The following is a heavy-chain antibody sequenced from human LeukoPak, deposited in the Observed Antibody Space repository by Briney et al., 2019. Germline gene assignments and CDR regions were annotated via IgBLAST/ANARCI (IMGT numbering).Heavy chain of an antibody. J-gene: IGHJ4*02. CDR2: ISSTGATI. CDR1: GFTFRDYY. D-gene: IGHD6-19*01. CDR3: ARAHNGWSERFDY. Sequence: WGSLRLSCAASGFTFRDYYMSWMRQAPGKGLEWVSSISSTGATIFYADSVKGRFTIARDNANNSLYLQMNSLRAEDTALYYCARAHNGWSERFDYWGQGALVTVSS. V-gene: IGHV3-11*01.